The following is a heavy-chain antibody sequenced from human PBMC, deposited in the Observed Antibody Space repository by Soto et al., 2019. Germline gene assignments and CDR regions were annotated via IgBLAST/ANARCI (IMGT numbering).Heavy chain of an antibody. J-gene: IGHJ4*02. D-gene: IGHD2-8*01. Sequence: GGSLRLSCAASGFTFSSYSMNWVRQAPGKGLEWVSSISSSSSYIYYADSVKGRFTISRDNAKNSLYLQMNSLRAEDTAVYYCARDYCTNGVCSSLYEIPFDYWGQGTLVTVSS. CDR1: GFTFSSYS. CDR2: ISSSSSYI. CDR3: ARDYCTNGVCSSLYEIPFDY. V-gene: IGHV3-21*01.